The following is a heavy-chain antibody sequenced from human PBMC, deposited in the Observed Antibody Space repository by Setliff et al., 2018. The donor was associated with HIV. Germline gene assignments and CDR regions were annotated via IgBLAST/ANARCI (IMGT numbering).Heavy chain of an antibody. J-gene: IGHJ2*01. CDR1: VFSLSTSGVG. Sequence: SGPTLVNPTQTLTLTCTFSVFSLSTSGVGVGWIRQPPGKALEWLALIYWDDDKFYNPSPESRLTITKDTSKNRVVLTMTNLDPVDTATYFCAHGRIAAADPGYFDLWGRGTLVTVSS. CDR2: IYWDDDK. D-gene: IGHD6-13*01. CDR3: AHGRIAAADPGYFDL. V-gene: IGHV2-5*02.